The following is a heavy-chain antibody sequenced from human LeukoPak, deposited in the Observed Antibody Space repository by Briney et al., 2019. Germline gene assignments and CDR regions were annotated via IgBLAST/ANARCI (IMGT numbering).Heavy chain of an antibody. V-gene: IGHV4-39*01. J-gene: IGHJ4*02. D-gene: IGHD5-24*01. CDR3: ATNRGGYNFYFDY. CDR2: IYYSGST. Sequence: SETLSLTCTVSGGSISSSSYYWGWIRQPPGKGLEWIGSIYYSGSTYYNPSLKSRVTISVDTSKNQFSLKLSSVTAADTAVYYCATNRGGYNFYFDYWGQGTLVTVSS. CDR1: GGSISSSSYY.